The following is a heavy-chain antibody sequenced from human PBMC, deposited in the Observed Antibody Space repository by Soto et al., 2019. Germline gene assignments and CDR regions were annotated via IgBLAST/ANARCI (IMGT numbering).Heavy chain of an antibody. V-gene: IGHV1-18*01. D-gene: IGHD1-1*01. J-gene: IGHJ5*02. CDR1: GYTFINHG. CDR3: ARDGITGTERLDP. Sequence: QVQLVQSGAEVKKPGASVKVSCKASGYTFINHGISWVRQAPGQGLEWMGWISAYNANTNYAQKFQGRATMTTDTSTSSAYMELKSLTSDDTAVYYCARDGITGTERLDPWGQGTLVTVSS. CDR2: ISAYNANT.